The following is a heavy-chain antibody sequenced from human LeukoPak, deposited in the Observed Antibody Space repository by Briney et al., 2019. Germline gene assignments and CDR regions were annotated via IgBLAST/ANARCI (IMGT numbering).Heavy chain of an antibody. J-gene: IGHJ6*02. CDR3: ARDDFVRDHQLEDHYVMDV. Sequence: ASVKVSCKASGYTFTGYYMHWVRQAPGQGLEWMGWINPNSGGTNYAQKFQGRVTMTRDTSISTAYMELSRLRSDDTAVYYCARDDFVRDHQLEDHYVMDVWGQGTTVTVSS. D-gene: IGHD3-16*01. CDR2: INPNSGGT. CDR1: GYTFTGYY. V-gene: IGHV1-2*02.